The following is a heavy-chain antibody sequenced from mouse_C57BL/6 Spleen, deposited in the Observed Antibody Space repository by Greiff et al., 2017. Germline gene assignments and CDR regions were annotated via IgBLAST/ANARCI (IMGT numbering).Heavy chain of an antibody. D-gene: IGHD2-12*01. CDR3: ARFDDEGFYWYFDV. CDR2: ISSGSSTI. CDR1: GFTFSDYG. V-gene: IGHV5-17*01. J-gene: IGHJ1*03. Sequence: EVQVVESGGGLVKPGGSLKLSCAASGFTFSDYGMHWVRQAPEKGLEWVAYISSGSSTIYYADTVKGRFTISRDNAKNTLFLQMTSLRSEDTAMYYCARFDDEGFYWYFDVWGTGTTVTVSS.